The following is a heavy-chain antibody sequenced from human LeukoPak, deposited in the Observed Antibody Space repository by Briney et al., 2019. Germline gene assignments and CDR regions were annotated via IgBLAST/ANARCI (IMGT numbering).Heavy chain of an antibody. D-gene: IGHD3-10*01. J-gene: IGHJ4*02. Sequence: GGSLRLSCAASGFTFSSYAMSWVRQAPGMGLEWVSTVNSNGGNTYYADSVKGRFTISRDNSKNTLYLQMNSLRAEDTAVYYCAKSYRYFDYWGQGTLVTVSS. CDR1: GFTFSSYA. V-gene: IGHV3-23*01. CDR2: VNSNGGNT. CDR3: AKSYRYFDY.